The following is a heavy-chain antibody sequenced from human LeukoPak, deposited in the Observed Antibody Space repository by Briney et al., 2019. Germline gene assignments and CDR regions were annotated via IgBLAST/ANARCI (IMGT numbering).Heavy chain of an antibody. D-gene: IGHD3-3*01. Sequence: SETLSLTGTVSGGSISSRNYYWGWIRQPPGKGLEWIGSIYYRGSTSYNPSLKSRVTISVDTSKNQFSLKLSSVTAADTAVYYCARQTIIGVAIGLFDYWGQGTLVTVSS. CDR1: GGSISSRNYY. CDR2: IYYRGST. CDR3: ARQTIIGVAIGLFDY. J-gene: IGHJ4*02. V-gene: IGHV4-39*01.